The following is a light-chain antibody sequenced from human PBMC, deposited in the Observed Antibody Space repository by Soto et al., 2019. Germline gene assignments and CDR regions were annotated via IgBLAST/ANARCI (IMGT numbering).Light chain of an antibody. J-gene: IGLJ1*01. CDR2: RNN. Sequence: QSVLTQPPSASGTPGQRVTISCSGSSSNIRSNYVYWYHQLPGTAPKLLIYRNNLRPSGVPDRFSGSKSGASASLAIGGLRSEDEADYFCAVWDDSLSGYVFGTGTKVTVL. V-gene: IGLV1-47*01. CDR1: SSNIRSNY. CDR3: AVWDDSLSGYV.